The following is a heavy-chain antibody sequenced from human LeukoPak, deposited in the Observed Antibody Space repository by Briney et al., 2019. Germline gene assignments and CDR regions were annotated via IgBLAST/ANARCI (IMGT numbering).Heavy chain of an antibody. CDR3: ASPYYDFWSGYL. J-gene: IGHJ4*02. D-gene: IGHD3-3*01. V-gene: IGHV3-74*01. CDR2: INTDGSST. CDR1: GFTFSSYW. Sequence: GGSLRLSCAASGFTFSSYWMHWVRQAPGKGLVWVSRINTDGSSTSYADSVKGRFTISRDNAKNTLYLQMNSLRAEDTAVYYCASPYYDFWSGYLWGRGTLVTVSS.